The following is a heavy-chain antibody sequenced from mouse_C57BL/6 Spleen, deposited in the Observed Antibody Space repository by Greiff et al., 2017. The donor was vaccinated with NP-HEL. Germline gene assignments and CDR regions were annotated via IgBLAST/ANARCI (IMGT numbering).Heavy chain of an antibody. D-gene: IGHD2-5*01. V-gene: IGHV1-66*01. J-gene: IGHJ2*01. CDR3: ASRSNYVDYFDY. CDR2: IYPGSGNT. Sequence: QVQLQQSGPELVKPGASVKISCKASGYSFTSYYIHWVKQRPGQGLEWIGWIYPGSGNTKYNEKFKGKATLTADTSSSTAYMQLSSLTSEDSAVYYCASRSNYVDYFDYWGQGTTLTVSS. CDR1: GYSFTSYY.